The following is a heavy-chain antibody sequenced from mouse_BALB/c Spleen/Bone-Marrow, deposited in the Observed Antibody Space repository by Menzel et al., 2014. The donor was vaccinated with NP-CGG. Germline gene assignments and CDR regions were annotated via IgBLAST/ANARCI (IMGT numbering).Heavy chain of an antibody. V-gene: IGHV14-3*02. Sequence: EVQLQESGAELVKPGASVKLSCTVSGFNIKDTYMHWVKQRPEQGLEWIGRVDPANGNTKYDPKFQGKATITADTSSNTAYLQLSSLTSEDTADYYGSRYRLGTYCDYWGQGTPLTVSS. J-gene: IGHJ2*01. CDR1: GFNIKDTY. CDR2: VDPANGNT. D-gene: IGHD2-12*01. CDR3: SRYRLGTYCDY.